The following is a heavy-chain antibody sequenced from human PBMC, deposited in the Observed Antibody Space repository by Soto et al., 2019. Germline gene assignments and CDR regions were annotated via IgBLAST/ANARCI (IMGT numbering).Heavy chain of an antibody. Sequence: QVQLQQWGAGLLKPSETLSLTCAVYGGSFSGYYWSWIRQPPGKGLEWIGEINHSGSTNYNPSLKRRVPLSVDTSKNQFSLKLSSVTAADTAVYYCARGPGLLLWFGELSPDFDYWGQGTLVTVSS. D-gene: IGHD3-10*01. CDR3: ARGPGLLLWFGELSPDFDY. V-gene: IGHV4-34*01. CDR1: GGSFSGYY. CDR2: INHSGST. J-gene: IGHJ4*02.